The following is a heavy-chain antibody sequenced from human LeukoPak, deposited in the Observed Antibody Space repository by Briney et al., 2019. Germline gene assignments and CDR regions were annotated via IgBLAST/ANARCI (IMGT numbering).Heavy chain of an antibody. CDR3: ARDLLQFDY. CDR2: IWYDGSNK. V-gene: IGHV3-33*01. D-gene: IGHD1-26*01. J-gene: IGHJ4*02. Sequence: GGSLRLSCAASGFTFSSYGMHWVRQAPGKGLEWVVVIWYDGSNKYYADSVKGRFTISRDNSKNTLYLQMNSLRAEDTAVYYCARDLLQFDYWGQGTLVTVSS. CDR1: GFTFSSYG.